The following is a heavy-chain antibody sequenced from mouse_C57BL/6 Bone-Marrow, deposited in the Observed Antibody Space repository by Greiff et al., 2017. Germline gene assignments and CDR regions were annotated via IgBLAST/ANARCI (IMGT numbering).Heavy chain of an antibody. CDR2: ISGGGGNT. V-gene: IGHV5-9*01. Sequence: EVQGVESGGGLVKPGGSLKLSCAASGFTFSSYTMPWVRQTPEKRLEWVATISGGGGNTYYPDSVKGRFTISRDNAKNTLYLQMSSLGSEDTALYYCARGGDYYAMDYWGQGTSVTVSS. CDR3: ARGGDYYAMDY. J-gene: IGHJ4*01. CDR1: GFTFSSYT.